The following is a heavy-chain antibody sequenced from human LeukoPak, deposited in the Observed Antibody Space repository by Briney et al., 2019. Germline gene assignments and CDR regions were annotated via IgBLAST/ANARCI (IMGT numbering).Heavy chain of an antibody. D-gene: IGHD2-2*01. CDR2: IKQNGGEK. CDR3: ARDDCSSISCYHNWFDP. CDR1: GFTFSSSW. Sequence: GGSLRLSCAAPGFTFSSSWMSWVRQAPGKGLEWVANIKQNGGEKNSVDTVKGRSTISRDNGKNSMYLQMNCLRTEGTAVYYCARDDCSSISCYHNWFDPWGQGTLVTVSS. J-gene: IGHJ5*02. V-gene: IGHV3-7*01.